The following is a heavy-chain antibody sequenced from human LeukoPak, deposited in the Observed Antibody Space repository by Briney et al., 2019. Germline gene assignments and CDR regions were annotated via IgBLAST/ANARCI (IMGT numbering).Heavy chain of an antibody. CDR2: MNPSSGNT. D-gene: IGHD5-12*01. J-gene: IGHJ6*02. Sequence: GASVKVSCKASGYTFTSYDINWVRQATGQGLEWMGWMNPSSGNTGYAQKFQGRVTMTRNTSISTAYMELSSLRSEDTAVYYCARGGGGWWLRIFSYYYGMDVWGQGTTVTVSS. V-gene: IGHV1-8*01. CDR1: GYTFTSYD. CDR3: ARGGGGWWLRIFSYYYGMDV.